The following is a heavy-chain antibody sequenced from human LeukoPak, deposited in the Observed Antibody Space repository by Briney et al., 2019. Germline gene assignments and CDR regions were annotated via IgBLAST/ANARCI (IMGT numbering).Heavy chain of an antibody. J-gene: IGHJ3*02. CDR2: ISYDGTNK. CDR3: AREILTGYAFDI. CDR1: GFTFSTYA. V-gene: IGHV3-30-3*01. D-gene: IGHD7-27*01. Sequence: GGSLRLFCAASGFTFSTYAMHWVRQAPGKGLEWVAFISYDGTNKYCADSVKGRFTISRDNSKNTLYLQMNSLRAEDTALYYCAREILTGYAFDIWGQGTMVPVSS.